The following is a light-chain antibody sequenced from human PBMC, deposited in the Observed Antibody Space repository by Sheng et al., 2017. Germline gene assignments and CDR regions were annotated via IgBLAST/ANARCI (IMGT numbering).Light chain of an antibody. CDR2: AAS. CDR1: QPISNW. J-gene: IGKJ4*01. CDR3: QQTNDFPPFT. V-gene: IGKV1D-12*01. Sequence: DIQMTQSPSSVSASVGDRVTITCRASQPISNWLAWYQQRPGEVPKLLIYAASILHTGVPSRFSGSGTGTEFTLTISSLQPEDFATYYCQQTNDFPPFTFGGGTRVEIK.